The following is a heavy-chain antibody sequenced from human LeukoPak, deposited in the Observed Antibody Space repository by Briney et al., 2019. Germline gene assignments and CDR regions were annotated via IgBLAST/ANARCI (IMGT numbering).Heavy chain of an antibody. CDR3: VRALEYSSSWYGRAFDI. CDR1: GFTFSSYW. J-gene: IGHJ3*02. V-gene: IGHV3-7*04. D-gene: IGHD6-13*01. CDR2: IKQDGSEK. Sequence: GGSLRLSCAASGFTFSSYWMSWVRQAPGKGLEWVANIKQDGSEKYYVDSVKGRFTISRDNAKNSLYLQMNSLRAEDTAVYYCVRALEYSSSWYGRAFDIWGQGTMVTVSS.